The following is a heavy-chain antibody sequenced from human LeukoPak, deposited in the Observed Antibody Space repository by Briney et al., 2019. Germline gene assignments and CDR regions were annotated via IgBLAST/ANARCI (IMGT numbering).Heavy chain of an antibody. CDR1: GGTFSSYA. CDR2: IIPIFGTA. V-gene: IGHV1-69*06. D-gene: IGHD4-17*01. CDR3: ARAPPSSDYPPHYFDY. J-gene: IGHJ4*02. Sequence: GASVKVSCKASGGTFSSYAISWVRQAPGQGLEWMGGIIPIFGTANYAQKFQGRVTITADKSTSTAYMELSSLRSEDTAVYYCARAPPSSDYPPHYFDYWGQGTLVTVSS.